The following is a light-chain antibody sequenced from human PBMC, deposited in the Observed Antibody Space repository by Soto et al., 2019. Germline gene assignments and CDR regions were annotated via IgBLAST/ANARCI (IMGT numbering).Light chain of an antibody. V-gene: IGKV1-39*01. J-gene: IGKJ5*01. CDR1: QSISNY. Sequence: DIQMTQSPSSLSASVGDRVTITCRASQSISNYLNWYQQKPGKAPKLLIYGASSLQSGVPSRFSGSGSETDFNLTLTSLQPEDFATYYCQQSSSTPFLGTFGQGTRLEIK. CDR2: GAS. CDR3: QQSSSTPFLGT.